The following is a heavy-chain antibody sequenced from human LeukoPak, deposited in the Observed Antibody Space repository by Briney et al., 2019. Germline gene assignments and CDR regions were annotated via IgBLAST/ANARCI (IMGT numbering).Heavy chain of an antibody. CDR1: GFTFSSYA. CDR3: ARDRTEDAFDI. J-gene: IGHJ3*02. CDR2: ISYDGSNK. Sequence: PGGSLRLSCAASGFTFSSYAMHWVRQAPGKGLEWVAVISYDGSNKYYADSVKGRFTISRDNSKNTLYLQMNSLRAEDTAVYYCARDRTEDAFDIWGQGTMVTVSS. V-gene: IGHV3-30-3*01.